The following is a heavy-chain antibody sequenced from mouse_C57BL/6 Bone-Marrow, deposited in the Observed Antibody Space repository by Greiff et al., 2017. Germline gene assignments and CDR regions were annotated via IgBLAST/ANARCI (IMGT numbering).Heavy chain of an antibody. CDR1: GYTFTSYW. Sequence: VQLQQPGAELVMPGASVKLSCKASGYTFTSYWMHWVKQRPGQGLEWIGEIDPSDSYTNYNQKFKGKSTLTVDKSSSTAYMQLSSLTSEDSAVYYCARSQLGHYFDYWGQGTILTVSS. CDR3: ARSQLGHYFDY. J-gene: IGHJ2*01. V-gene: IGHV1-69*01. CDR2: IDPSDSYT. D-gene: IGHD4-1*02.